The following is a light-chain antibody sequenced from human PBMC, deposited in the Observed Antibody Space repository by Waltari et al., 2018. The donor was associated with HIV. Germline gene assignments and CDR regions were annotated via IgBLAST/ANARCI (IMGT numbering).Light chain of an antibody. J-gene: IGLJ2*01. CDR3: NSRDSSGNRLVV. CDR2: GKN. V-gene: IGLV3-19*01. CDR1: SLRNYY. Sequence: SSEVTQDPAVSVALGQTVRITCQGDSLRNYYPTWYQQKPGQAPVLVIYGKNNRPSGIPDRFSGSTSGNTASLTITGAQAEDEADDYCNSRDSSGNRLVVFGGGTKLTVL.